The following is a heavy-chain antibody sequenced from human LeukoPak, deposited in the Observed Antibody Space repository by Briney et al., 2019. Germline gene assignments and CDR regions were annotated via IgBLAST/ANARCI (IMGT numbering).Heavy chain of an antibody. J-gene: IGHJ4*02. D-gene: IGHD2-21*01. CDR3: TIIPNVILFTHYFEY. CDR1: GGVFTTYA. Sequence: SVKVSFKASGGVFTTYAVSWVGQAPGQGREWVGSIIPFLGTTNYAQKFQGRVTITADEPTRTAYMELTYVRSDDTAVYYCTIIPNVILFTHYFEYWGQGTLVTVSS. CDR2: IIPFLGTT. V-gene: IGHV1-69*11.